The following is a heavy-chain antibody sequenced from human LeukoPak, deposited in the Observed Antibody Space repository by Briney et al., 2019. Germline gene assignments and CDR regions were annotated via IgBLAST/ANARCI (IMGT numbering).Heavy chain of an antibody. CDR3: ARGAWATRLGS. Sequence: PSETLSLTCAVYGXXLNSYYWSWIRQPPGKGLEWIGEIYESGSTEYNPSLKSRVTISMVPSKQQFSLSLTSVTAADTAVYYCARGAWATRLGSWGLGTPVIVSS. CDR2: IYESGST. D-gene: IGHD2-15*01. V-gene: IGHV4-34*01. CDR1: GXXLNSYY. J-gene: IGHJ4*02.